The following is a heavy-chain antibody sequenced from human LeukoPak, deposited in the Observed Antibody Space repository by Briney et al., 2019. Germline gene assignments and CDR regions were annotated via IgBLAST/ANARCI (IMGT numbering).Heavy chain of an antibody. V-gene: IGHV1-69*01. CDR1: GGTFSSYA. J-gene: IGHJ6*02. Sequence: GSSVKVSCKASGGTFSSYAISWVRQAPGQGLEWMGGIIPIFGTANYAQKFQGRVTITADESTSTAYMELSSLRSEDTAVYYCARDALQSNMVRGVTYYGMDVWGLGTTVTVSS. CDR3: ARDALQSNMVRGVTYYGMDV. CDR2: IIPIFGTA. D-gene: IGHD3-10*01.